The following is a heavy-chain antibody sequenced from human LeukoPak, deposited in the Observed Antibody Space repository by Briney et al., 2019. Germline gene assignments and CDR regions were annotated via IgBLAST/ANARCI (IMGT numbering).Heavy chain of an antibody. CDR3: ARGAGPTLEWFFVY. CDR2: IIPIFSTA. V-gene: IGHV1-69*13. Sequence: SVKVSCKASGGTFTSYAISWVRQAPGQGLEWMGGIIPIFSTAKYAQKFQGRVTITADESTSTAYMELSSLRSEDTAVYYCARGAGPTLEWFFVYWGQGTLVTVSS. D-gene: IGHD3-3*01. J-gene: IGHJ4*02. CDR1: GGTFTSYA.